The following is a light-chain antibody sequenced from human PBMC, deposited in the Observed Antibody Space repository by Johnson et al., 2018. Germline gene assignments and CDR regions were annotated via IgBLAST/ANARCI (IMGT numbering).Light chain of an antibody. V-gene: IGLV1-51*02. CDR3: GTWDSSLSAGNV. CDR2: ENN. J-gene: IGLJ1*01. Sequence: QSVLTQPPSVSAAPGQKVTISCSGSSSNIGNNYVSWYKQLPGTAPKLLIYENNKRPSGIPDRFSGSKSGTSATLGITGLQTGDAADYYCGTWDSSLSAGNVFVTGLKVTVL. CDR1: SSNIGNNY.